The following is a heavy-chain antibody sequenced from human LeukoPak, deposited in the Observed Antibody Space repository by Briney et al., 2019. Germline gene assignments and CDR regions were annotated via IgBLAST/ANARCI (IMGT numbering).Heavy chain of an antibody. V-gene: IGHV1-69*05. CDR1: GGTFSSYA. CDR3: AREYSGYDYGKNAFGI. D-gene: IGHD5-12*01. Sequence: SVKVSCKASGGTFSSYAISWVRQAPGQGLEWMGGIIPIFGTVNYAQKFQGRVTITTDESTSTAYMELSSLRSEDTAVYYCAREYSGYDYGKNAFGIWGQGTMVTVSS. J-gene: IGHJ3*02. CDR2: IIPIFGTV.